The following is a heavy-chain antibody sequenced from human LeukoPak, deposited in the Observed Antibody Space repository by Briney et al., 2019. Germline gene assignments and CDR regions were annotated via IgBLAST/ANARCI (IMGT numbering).Heavy chain of an antibody. CDR1: GGSISSGGFY. D-gene: IGHD3-22*01. J-gene: IGHJ3*02. CDR3: AKDLRIRPYYYDSSGYTAPDAFDI. V-gene: IGHV4-30-2*01. CDR2: IYHSGST. Sequence: SETLSLTCTVSGGSISSGGFYWSWIRQPPGKGLEWIGYIYHSGSTYYNPSLKSRVTISVDRSKNQFSLKLSSVTAADTAVYYCAKDLRIRPYYYDSSGYTAPDAFDIWGQGTMVTVSS.